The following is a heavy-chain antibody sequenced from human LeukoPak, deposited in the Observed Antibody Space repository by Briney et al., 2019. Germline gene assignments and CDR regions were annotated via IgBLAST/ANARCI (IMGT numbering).Heavy chain of an antibody. CDR2: ISNSGNTI. CDR1: GFTFSSYE. Sequence: GGSLRLSCAASGFTFSSYEMNWVRQAPGKGLEWVSYISNSGNTIYYADSVKGRFTISRDNAKNSLYLQMNSLRAEDTAVYYCARGEHGYNSDYWGQGTLVTVSS. D-gene: IGHD5-24*01. V-gene: IGHV3-48*03. CDR3: ARGEHGYNSDY. J-gene: IGHJ4*02.